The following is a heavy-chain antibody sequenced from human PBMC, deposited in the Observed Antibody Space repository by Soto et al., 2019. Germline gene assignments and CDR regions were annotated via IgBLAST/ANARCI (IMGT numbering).Heavy chain of an antibody. D-gene: IGHD1-26*01. Sequence: QLQLQESGPGLVKPSETLSLTCTVSGGSISSSSYYWGWIRQPPGKGLEWIGSIYYSGSTYYKPSLKSRGTISVDTSKNQFSLKLSSVTAADTAVYYCARLTRVGATNPDYWGQGTLVTVSS. CDR1: GGSISSSSYY. V-gene: IGHV4-39*01. J-gene: IGHJ4*02. CDR2: IYYSGST. CDR3: ARLTRVGATNPDY.